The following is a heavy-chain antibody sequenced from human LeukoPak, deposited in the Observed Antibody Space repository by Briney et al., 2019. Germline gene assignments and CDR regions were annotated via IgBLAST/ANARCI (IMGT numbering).Heavy chain of an antibody. J-gene: IGHJ6*03. CDR2: IYSGGST. Sequence: LTGGSLRLSCVASGFTVSSNYMSWVRQAPGKGLEWVSVIYSGGSTYYADSVKGRFTISRDNSKNTLYLQMNSLRAEDTAVYCCASGSGSYRTPYYYMDVWGTGTTVTVSS. CDR3: ASGSGSYRTPYYYMDV. V-gene: IGHV3-53*01. CDR1: GFTVSSNY. D-gene: IGHD3-10*01.